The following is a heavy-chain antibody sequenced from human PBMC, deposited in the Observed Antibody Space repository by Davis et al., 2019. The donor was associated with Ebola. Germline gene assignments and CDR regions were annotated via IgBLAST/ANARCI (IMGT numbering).Heavy chain of an antibody. J-gene: IGHJ5*02. CDR3: ARQVPARGWFDP. CDR2: IYYSGST. CDR1: GGSFSGYY. Sequence: MPGGSLRPSCALYGGSFSGYYWGWIRQLPGKGLEWIGSIYYSGSTYYNPSLKSRVTISVDTSKNQFSLKLSSVTAADTAVYYCARQVPARGWFDPWGQGTLVTVSS. V-gene: IGHV4-39*01. D-gene: IGHD2-2*01.